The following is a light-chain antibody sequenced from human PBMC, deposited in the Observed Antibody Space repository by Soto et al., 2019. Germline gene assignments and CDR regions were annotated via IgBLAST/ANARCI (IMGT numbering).Light chain of an antibody. CDR3: QQYSGDPWT. V-gene: IGKV1-5*03. CDR2: RAS. J-gene: IGKJ1*01. Sequence: DVQMTQSPSTLSASVGDRVTITCRASQSVNTWLAWFQQNPGKAPKVLIYRASNLETGVPSRFSGSGSGTEFILTISSPQPDDFASYYCQQYSGDPWTFGQGTKVEIK. CDR1: QSVNTW.